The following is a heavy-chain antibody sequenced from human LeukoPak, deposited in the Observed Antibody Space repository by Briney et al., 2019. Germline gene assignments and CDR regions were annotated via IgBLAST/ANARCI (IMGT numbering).Heavy chain of an antibody. CDR1: GGSISSSNW. CDR3: ARGSKYTIFPLAFDP. D-gene: IGHD3-3*01. V-gene: IGHV4-4*02. J-gene: IGHJ5*02. CDR2: IYTSGST. Sequence: PSGTLSLTCAVSGGSISSSNWWSWVRQPPGKGLEWIGRIYTSGSTNYNPSLKSRVTMSVDTSKNQFSLKLSSVTAADTAVYYCARGSKYTIFPLAFDPWGQGTLVTVSS.